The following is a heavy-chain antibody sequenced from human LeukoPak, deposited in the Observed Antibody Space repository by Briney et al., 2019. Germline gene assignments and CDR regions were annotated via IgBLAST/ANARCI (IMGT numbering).Heavy chain of an antibody. CDR2: ISWNSGSI. CDR1: GFTFDDYA. V-gene: IGHV3-9*01. CDR3: AKDICTNGVCYKDY. J-gene: IGHJ4*02. D-gene: IGHD2-8*01. Sequence: PGRSLRLSCAASGFTFDDYAMHWVRQAPGKGLEWVSGISWNSGSIGYADSVKGRFTISRDNAKNSLYLQMNSLRAEDTALYYCAKDICTNGVCYKDYWGQGTPVTVSS.